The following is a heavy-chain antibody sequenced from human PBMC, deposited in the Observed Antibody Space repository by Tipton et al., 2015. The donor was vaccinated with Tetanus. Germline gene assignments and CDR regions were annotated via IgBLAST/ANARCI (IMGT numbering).Heavy chain of an antibody. V-gene: IGHV4-59*01. CDR1: GASIRSYY. Sequence: TLSLTCSVSGASIRSYYWNWIRQVPGKGLEWIGYTHHSGNTKYNPSLSGRVTTSVDTSKNQFSLNLRSVITADTAVYYCARANNDYPKKGPFDYWGQGILVIVSS. CDR2: THHSGNT. J-gene: IGHJ4*02. D-gene: IGHD5-12*01. CDR3: ARANNDYPKKGPFDY.